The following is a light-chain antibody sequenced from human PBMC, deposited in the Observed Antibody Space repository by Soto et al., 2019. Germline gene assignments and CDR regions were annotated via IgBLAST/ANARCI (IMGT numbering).Light chain of an antibody. V-gene: IGLV1-47*02. CDR3: AAWDDSAWV. Sequence: QSVLTQPPSASGTPGQRVTISCSGSSSNIGSNYVYWYRQLPGTAPKLLIYSNNQRPSGVPDRFSGSKSGTSASLAISGLRSEDEADYYCAAWDDSAWVFGGGTKLTVL. CDR2: SNN. J-gene: IGLJ3*02. CDR1: SSNIGSNY.